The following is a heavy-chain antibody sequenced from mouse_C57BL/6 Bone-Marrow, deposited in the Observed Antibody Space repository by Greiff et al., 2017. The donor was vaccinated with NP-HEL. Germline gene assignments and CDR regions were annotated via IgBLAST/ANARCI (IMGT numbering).Heavy chain of an antibody. CDR2: IHPNSGST. J-gene: IGHJ3*01. Sequence: VQLQQPGAELVKPGASVKLSCKASGYTFTSYWMHWVKQRPGQGLEWIGMIHPNSGSTNYNEKFKSKATLTVDKSSSTAYMQLSSLTSEDSAVYYCARKGGGFLWFAYWGQGTLVTVSA. CDR3: ARKGGGFLWFAY. V-gene: IGHV1-64*01. CDR1: GYTFTSYW.